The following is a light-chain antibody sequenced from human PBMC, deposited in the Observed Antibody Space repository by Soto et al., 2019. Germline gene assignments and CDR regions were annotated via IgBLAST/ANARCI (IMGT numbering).Light chain of an antibody. V-gene: IGLV1-40*01. CDR2: ADI. Sequence: QSALTQPPSVSGAPGQTVTISCTGSSSNIGAGYDVHWYRQLPGAAPKVLIYADIHRPSGVPGRFSASKSGSSASLAITGLQAEDEADYYCQSFDSSLSGALFGGGTKLTVL. CDR3: QSFDSSLSGAL. CDR1: SSNIGAGYD. J-gene: IGLJ2*01.